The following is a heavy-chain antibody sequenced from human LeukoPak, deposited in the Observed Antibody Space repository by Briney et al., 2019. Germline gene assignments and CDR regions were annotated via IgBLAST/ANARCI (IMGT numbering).Heavy chain of an antibody. CDR2: MNPNSGNT. CDR3: ARDQCGSSGCRYFDY. V-gene: IGHV1-8*01. CDR1: GYTFTSYD. Sequence: ASVKVSCKASGYTFTSYDINWVRQATGQGLEWMGWMNPNSGNTGYAQKFQGRVTMTRNTSISTAYMELSSLRSEDTAMYYCARDQCGSSGCRYFDYWGQGTLVTVSS. D-gene: IGHD6-19*01. J-gene: IGHJ4*02.